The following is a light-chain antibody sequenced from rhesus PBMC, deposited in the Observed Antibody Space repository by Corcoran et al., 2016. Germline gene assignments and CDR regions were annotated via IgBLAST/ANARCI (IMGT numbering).Light chain of an antibody. J-gene: IGKJ1*01. CDR3: QHYDSTPRT. CDR1: QGISNY. CDR2: AAS. V-gene: IGKV1-25*02. Sequence: DIQMTQSPSSLSASVGDRVTITCRASQGISNYLAWYQQKTGEIPKLLIYAASGLQSGIPSRFSGSGSWTDFTLTISSLQSEDFATYYCQHYDSTPRTFGQGTKVEIK.